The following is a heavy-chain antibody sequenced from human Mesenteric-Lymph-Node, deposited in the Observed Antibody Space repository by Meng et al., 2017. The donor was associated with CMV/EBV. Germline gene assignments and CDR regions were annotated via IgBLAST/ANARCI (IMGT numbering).Heavy chain of an antibody. CDR1: EYTFTGYY. CDR2: INPNSGGT. D-gene: IGHD6-6*01. CDR3: ARDQGSSAWDYYYGLDV. V-gene: IGHV1-2*02. J-gene: IGHJ6*02. Sequence: ASVKVSCKASEYTFTGYYMHWVRQAPGQGLEWMGWINPNSGGTNYAQKFQGRVTMTRDTSISAAYMEVSWLRSDDTAVYYCARDQGSSAWDYYYGLDVWGQGTTVTVSS.